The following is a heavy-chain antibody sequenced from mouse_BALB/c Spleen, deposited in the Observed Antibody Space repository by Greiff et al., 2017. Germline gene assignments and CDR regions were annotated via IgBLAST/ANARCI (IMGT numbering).Heavy chain of an antibody. CDR2: IYPGSGNT. CDR3: ARSAGGNYPLFAY. Sequence: VQLQESGPELVKPGASVKISCKASGYTFTDYYINWVKQKPGQGLEWIGWIYPGSGNTKYNEKFKGKATLTVDTSSSTAYMQLSSLTSEDTAVYFCARSAGGNYPLFAYWGQGTLVTVSA. CDR1: GYTFTDYY. J-gene: IGHJ3*01. D-gene: IGHD2-1*01. V-gene: IGHV1-84*02.